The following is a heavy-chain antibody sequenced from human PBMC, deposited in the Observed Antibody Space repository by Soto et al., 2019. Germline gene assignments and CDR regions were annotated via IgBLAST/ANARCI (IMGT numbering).Heavy chain of an antibody. CDR2: IYWNDDK. J-gene: IGHJ4*01. CDR1: GFSLSSSGEG. CDR3: APADDFRKLLFSYLVY. V-gene: IGHV2-5*04. Sequence: GPTLVNPTQTLTLTCTFSGFSLSSSGEGVAWIRQPPGKALEWLALIYWNDDKRYNPSLKSRLTISKDTSKNQVVLTMTSMDPVDNGTYYCAPADDFRKLLFSYLVYWGQGTLVTAPQ. D-gene: IGHD3-10*01.